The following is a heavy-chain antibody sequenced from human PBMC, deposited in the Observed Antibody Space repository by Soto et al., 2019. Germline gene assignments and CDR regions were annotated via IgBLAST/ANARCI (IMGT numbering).Heavy chain of an antibody. CDR2: IYSGGST. D-gene: IGHD6-13*01. CDR3: ARDRSSSWSYYYYGMDV. V-gene: IGHV3-53*01. Sequence: PGGSLRLSCAASGFTVSSNYMSWVRQAPGKGLEWVSVIYSGGSTYYADSVKGRFTISRDNSKNTLYLQMNSLRAEDTAVYYCARDRSSSWSYYYYGMDVWGQGTTVT. CDR1: GFTVSSNY. J-gene: IGHJ6*02.